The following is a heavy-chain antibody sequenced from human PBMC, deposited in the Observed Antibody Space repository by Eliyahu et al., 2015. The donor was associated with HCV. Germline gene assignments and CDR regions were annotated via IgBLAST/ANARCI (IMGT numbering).Heavy chain of an antibody. CDR2: IIPIFGTA. V-gene: IGHV1-69*01. Sequence: QVQLVQSGAEVKKPGSSVKVSCKASGGTFSSYAISWVRQAPGQGLEWMGGIIPIFGTANYAQKFQGRVTITADESTSTAYMELSSLRSEDTAVYYCALGYCSGGSCYSNEYFQHWGQGTLVTVSS. D-gene: IGHD2-15*01. CDR3: ALGYCSGGSCYSNEYFQH. CDR1: GGTFSSYA. J-gene: IGHJ1*01.